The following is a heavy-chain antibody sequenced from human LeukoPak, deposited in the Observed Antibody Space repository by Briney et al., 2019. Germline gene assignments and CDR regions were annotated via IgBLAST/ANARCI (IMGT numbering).Heavy chain of an antibody. Sequence: PSETLSLTCAVYGGSLSGYYWSWIRQPPGKGLEWIGEINHSGSTNYNPSLKSRVTISVDTSKNQFSLKLSSVTAADTAVYYCARPGYCSGGSCYNMDVWGKGTTVTISS. D-gene: IGHD2-15*01. CDR3: ARPGYCSGGSCYNMDV. V-gene: IGHV4-34*01. CDR1: GGSLSGYY. CDR2: INHSGST. J-gene: IGHJ6*03.